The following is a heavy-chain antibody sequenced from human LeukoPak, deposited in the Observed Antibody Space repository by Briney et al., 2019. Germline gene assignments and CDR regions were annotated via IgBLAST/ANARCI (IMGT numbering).Heavy chain of an antibody. V-gene: IGHV1-18*01. Sequence: ASVNVSCKASGYTFTSFGISWVRQAPGQGLEWMGWISAYNGNTNYAQKLQGRVTMTTDTSTSTAYMELRSLRSDDTAVYYCARDLQRITMVRGVTNFDYWGQGTLVTVSS. CDR2: ISAYNGNT. D-gene: IGHD3-10*01. CDR1: GYTFTSFG. J-gene: IGHJ4*02. CDR3: ARDLQRITMVRGVTNFDY.